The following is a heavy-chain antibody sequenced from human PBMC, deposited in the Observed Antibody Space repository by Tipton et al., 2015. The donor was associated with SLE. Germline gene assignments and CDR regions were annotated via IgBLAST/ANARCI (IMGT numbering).Heavy chain of an antibody. CDR3: ARQHSGGATDT. D-gene: IGHD1-26*01. CDR1: GDSITDSGYS. Sequence: PGLVKPSGTLSLTCAVSGDSITDSGYSWNWVRQHPGAGLEWIGYIHHSGRTDYNPSLRSRVTISRDTSKNQFSLNVNSVTAADTAVYYCARQHSGGATDTWGQGTLVTVSS. J-gene: IGHJ5*02. CDR2: IHHSGRT. V-gene: IGHV4-31*11.